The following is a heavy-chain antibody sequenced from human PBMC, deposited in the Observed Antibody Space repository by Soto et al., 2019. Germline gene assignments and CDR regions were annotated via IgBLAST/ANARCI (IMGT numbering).Heavy chain of an antibody. Sequence: QVQLVESGGGVVQPGRSLRLSCAASGFTFSSYGMHWVRQAPGKGLEWVAVIWYDGRNKYYADSVKGRFTISRDNSKNTLYLQMNSLRAEDTAVYYCARGSSNLEDLDYWGQGTLVTVSS. CDR3: ARGSSNLEDLDY. V-gene: IGHV3-33*01. CDR2: IWYDGRNK. J-gene: IGHJ4*02. CDR1: GFTFSSYG. D-gene: IGHD6-13*01.